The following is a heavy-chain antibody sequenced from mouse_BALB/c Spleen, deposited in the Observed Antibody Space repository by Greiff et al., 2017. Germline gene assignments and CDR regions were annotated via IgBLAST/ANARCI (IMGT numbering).Heavy chain of an antibody. CDR2: ILPGSGST. D-gene: IGHD1-1*01. J-gene: IGHJ3*01. V-gene: IGHV1-9*01. CDR1: GYTFSSYW. Sequence: VQLQQSGAELMKPGASVKISCKATGYTFSSYWIEWVKQRPGHGLEWIGEILPGSGSTNYNEKFKGKATFTADTSSNTAYMQLSSLTSEDSAVYYGARKELRNGGFAYWGQGTLVTVSA. CDR3: ARKELRNGGFAY.